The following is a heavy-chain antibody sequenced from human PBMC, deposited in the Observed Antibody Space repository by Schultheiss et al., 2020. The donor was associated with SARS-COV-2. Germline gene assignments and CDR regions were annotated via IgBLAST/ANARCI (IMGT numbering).Heavy chain of an antibody. V-gene: IGHV3-33*08. CDR1: GFTFSSHG. D-gene: IGHD3-10*01. CDR3: ARGGGRVGEPDNGFDY. Sequence: GGSLRLSCLASGFTFSSHGMHWVRQAPGKGLEWVADFWADGTTIYYSDSVKGRFSISRDNSKSTLYLQMNSLRVEDTAVYYCARGGGRVGEPDNGFDYWGQGTLVTVSS. J-gene: IGHJ4*02. CDR2: FWADGTTI.